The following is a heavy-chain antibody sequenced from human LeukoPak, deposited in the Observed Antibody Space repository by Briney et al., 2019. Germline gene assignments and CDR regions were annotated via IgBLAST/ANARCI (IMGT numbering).Heavy chain of an antibody. CDR2: ISGSGGST. CDR3: ATRAVAAPY. D-gene: IGHD6-19*01. J-gene: IGHJ4*02. Sequence: PGGSLRLSCAASGFTFSSYAMSWVRQAPGKGLEWVSVISGSGGSTYYADSVKGRFTISRDDSKNTLYLQMNSLRVEDTAVYYCATRAVAAPYWGQGTLVTVSS. CDR1: GFTFSSYA. V-gene: IGHV3-23*01.